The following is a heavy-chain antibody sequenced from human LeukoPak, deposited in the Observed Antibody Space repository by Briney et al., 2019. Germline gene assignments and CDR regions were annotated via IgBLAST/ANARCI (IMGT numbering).Heavy chain of an antibody. CDR3: ARAGMSRAAAGTGDY. V-gene: IGHV1-18*01. CDR2: ISAYNGNT. D-gene: IGHD6-13*01. J-gene: IGHJ4*02. Sequence: ASVKVSYKASGYTFTSYGISWVRQAPGQGLEWMGWISAYNGNTNYAQKLQGRVTMTTDTSTSTAYMELRSLRSDDTAVYYCARAGMSRAAAGTGDYWGQGTLVTVSS. CDR1: GYTFTSYG.